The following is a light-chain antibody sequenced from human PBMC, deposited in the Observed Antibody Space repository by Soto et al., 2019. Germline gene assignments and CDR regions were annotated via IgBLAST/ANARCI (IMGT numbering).Light chain of an antibody. CDR3: QSYDSSLSAYV. V-gene: IGLV1-40*01. Sequence: QSVLTQLPSVSGAPGQRVTISCTGSSSNIGAGYDVHWCQQLPGTAPKLLIYGNSNRPSGVPDRFSGSKSGTSASLAITGLQAEDEADYYCQSYDSSLSAYVFGTGTKVTVL. CDR1: SSNIGAGYD. J-gene: IGLJ1*01. CDR2: GNS.